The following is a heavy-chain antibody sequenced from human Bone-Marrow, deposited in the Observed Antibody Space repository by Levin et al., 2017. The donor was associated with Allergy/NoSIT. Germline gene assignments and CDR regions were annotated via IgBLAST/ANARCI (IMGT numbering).Heavy chain of an antibody. CDR2: VYPSGSS. Sequence: PSETLSLTCTVSGGSINNHYWAWIRRPAGKGLEWIGRVYPSGSSNYNTSLKSRVTMSVDTSNNQFSLRINSVTAADAAVYFCAREGYREFWSGHSARYYFDSWGQGILVTVSS. CDR3: AREGYREFWSGHSARYYFDS. J-gene: IGHJ4*02. D-gene: IGHD3-3*01. V-gene: IGHV4-4*07. CDR1: GGSINNHY.